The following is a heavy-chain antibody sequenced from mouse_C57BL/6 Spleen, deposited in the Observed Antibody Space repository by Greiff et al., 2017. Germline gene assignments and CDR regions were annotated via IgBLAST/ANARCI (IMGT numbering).Heavy chain of an antibody. CDR3: ARSRGHYYAMDY. J-gene: IGHJ4*01. CDR2: IYPGDGDT. Sequence: QVQLQQSGAELVKPGASVKISCKASGYAFSSYWMNWVKQRPGKGLEWIGQIYPGDGDTNYNGKFKGKATLTADKSSSTAYMQLSSLTSEDSAVYFCARSRGHYYAMDYWGQGTSVTVSS. CDR1: GYAFSSYW. V-gene: IGHV1-80*01.